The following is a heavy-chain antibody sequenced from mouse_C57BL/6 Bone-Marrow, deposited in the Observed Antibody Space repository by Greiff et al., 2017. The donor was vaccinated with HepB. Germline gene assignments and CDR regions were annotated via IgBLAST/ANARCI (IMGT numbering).Heavy chain of an antibody. CDR1: GYTFTSYW. CDR2: IYPGSGST. Sequence: QVQLQQPGAELVKPGASVKMSCKASGYTFTSYWITWVKQRPGQGLEWIGDIYPGSGSTNYNEKFKSKATLTVDTSSSTVYMQLSSLTSEDSAVYYCARKDLYYDYDWFAYWGQGTLVTVSA. D-gene: IGHD2-4*01. CDR3: ARKDLYYDYDWFAY. J-gene: IGHJ3*01. V-gene: IGHV1-55*01.